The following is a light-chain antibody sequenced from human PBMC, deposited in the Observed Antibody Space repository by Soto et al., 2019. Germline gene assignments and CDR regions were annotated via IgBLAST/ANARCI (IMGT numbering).Light chain of an antibody. CDR1: QSLVYRDGNTY. CDR3: MQGTHWMYT. CDR2: KVS. J-gene: IGKJ2*01. V-gene: IGKV2-30*01. Sequence: DVVMTQSPLSLPVNLGQPASISCRSSQSLVYRDGNTYLNWFQQRPGQSPRRLIYKVSNRDSAVPDRFSGSGSGTDFTLKISRVEAEDVGVYYCMQGTHWMYTFGQGTKLEIK.